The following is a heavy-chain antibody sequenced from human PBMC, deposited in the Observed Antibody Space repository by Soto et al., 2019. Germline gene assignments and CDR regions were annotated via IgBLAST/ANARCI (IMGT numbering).Heavy chain of an antibody. Sequence: QVQLVQSGAEVKKPGSSVKVSCKASGGTFSSYTISWVRQAPGQGLEWMGRIIPILGIANYAQKFQGRVXIXEDKSTSTAYMELSSLRSEDTAVYYCARGGSYSFDYWGQGTLVTVSS. CDR2: IIPILGIA. CDR1: GGTFSSYT. D-gene: IGHD1-26*01. J-gene: IGHJ4*02. V-gene: IGHV1-69*02. CDR3: ARGGSYSFDY.